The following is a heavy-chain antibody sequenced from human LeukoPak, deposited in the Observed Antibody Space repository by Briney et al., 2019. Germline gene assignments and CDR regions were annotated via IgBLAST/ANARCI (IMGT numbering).Heavy chain of an antibody. CDR2: INPNSGGT. D-gene: IGHD4-17*01. CDR3: ARILMTTVTNRAGNFDL. J-gene: IGHJ4*02. CDR1: GYTFTNFY. V-gene: IGHV1-2*02. Sequence: ASVKVSCKASGYTFTNFYIHWVRQAPGQGLEWMGWINPNSGGTNYAQTFQGRVTMTRDTSISTAYMELSRLSSDDTAVYYCARILMTTVTNRAGNFDLWGQGTLVTVPS.